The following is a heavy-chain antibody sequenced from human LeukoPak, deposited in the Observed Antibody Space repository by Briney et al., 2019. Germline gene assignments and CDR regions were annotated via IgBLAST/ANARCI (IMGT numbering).Heavy chain of an antibody. Sequence: GGSLRLSCAASGFIFSSYGMHWVRQAPGKGLEWVAFIRSDGSIEYYADSVKGRFTIYRDNVKNTLHLQMNRLRAEDAALYYCAKDQPEAYFDYWGQGTLVTVSS. V-gene: IGHV3-30*02. CDR3: AKDQPEAYFDY. D-gene: IGHD1-14*01. CDR2: IRSDGSIE. J-gene: IGHJ4*02. CDR1: GFIFSSYG.